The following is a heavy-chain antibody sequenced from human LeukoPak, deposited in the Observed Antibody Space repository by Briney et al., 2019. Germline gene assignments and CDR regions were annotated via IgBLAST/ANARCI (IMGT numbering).Heavy chain of an antibody. CDR2: INRDGSST. CDR3: VRGRSYSGSAYFDY. CDR1: GFTFSGYW. D-gene: IGHD1-26*01. J-gene: IGHJ4*02. V-gene: IGHV3-74*01. Sequence: RWSLRLSCAASGFTFSGYWMHGVRQPPGKGLVWVSRINRDGSSTSYADSVKGRFTVSRDNAKNTLYLQMNSLRAEDTAVYYCVRGRSYSGSAYFDYWGQGTLVTVSS.